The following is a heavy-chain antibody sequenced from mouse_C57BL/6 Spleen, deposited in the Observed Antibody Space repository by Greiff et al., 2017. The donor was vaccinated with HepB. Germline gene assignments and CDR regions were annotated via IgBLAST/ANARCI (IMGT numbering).Heavy chain of an antibody. D-gene: IGHD2-1*01. CDR2: IWSGGST. V-gene: IGHV2-2*01. J-gene: IGHJ3*01. Sequence: VKLVESGPGLVQPSQSLSITCTVSGFSLTSYGVHWVRQSPGKGLEWLGVIWSGGSTDYNAAFISRLSISKDNSKSQVFFKMNSLQADDTAIYYCASYGNWAWFAYWGQGTLVTVSA. CDR3: ASYGNWAWFAY. CDR1: GFSLTSYG.